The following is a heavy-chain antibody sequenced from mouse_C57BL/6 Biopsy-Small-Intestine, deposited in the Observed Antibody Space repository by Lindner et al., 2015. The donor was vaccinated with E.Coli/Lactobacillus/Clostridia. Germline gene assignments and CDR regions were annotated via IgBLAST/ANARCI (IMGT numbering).Heavy chain of an antibody. CDR2: IYPGSGNT. V-gene: IGHV1-84*01. CDR3: ARKGWSFDV. Sequence: VQLQESGPELVRPGASVKISCKASGYTFSDYHINWMKQRPGQGLEWIGWIYPGSGNTKYNERFKGKATLTVDTSSNTAYIQLSSLTSEDSAVYFCARKGWSFDVWGAGTTVTVSS. CDR1: GYTFSDYH. J-gene: IGHJ1*01.